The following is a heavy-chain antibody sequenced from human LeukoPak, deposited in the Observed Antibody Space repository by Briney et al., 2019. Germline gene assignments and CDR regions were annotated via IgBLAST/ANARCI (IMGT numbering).Heavy chain of an antibody. J-gene: IGHJ4*02. Sequence: ASVKVSCKASGYTFTGYYMHWVRQAPGQGLEWMGWINPSGGSTSYAQKFQGRVTMTRDTSTSTVYMELSSLRSEDTAVYYCARARRGIVVVPAARFDYWGQGTLVTVSS. CDR1: GYTFTGYY. CDR2: INPSGGST. CDR3: ARARRGIVVVPAARFDY. D-gene: IGHD2-2*01. V-gene: IGHV1-46*01.